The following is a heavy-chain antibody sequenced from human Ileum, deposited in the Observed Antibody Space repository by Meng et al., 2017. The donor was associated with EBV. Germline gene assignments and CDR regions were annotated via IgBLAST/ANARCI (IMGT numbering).Heavy chain of an antibody. CDR2: IYYSGST. J-gene: IGHJ4*02. Sequence: QLQRRGSGPGLVKPSETLSLTCAVSGDSISSSNHWWGWIRQPPGKGLEWVGTIYYSGSTFYNPSLKSRVTISLDTSKNQFSLKVSSVTAADTAVYYCARRYYGVPFDNWGQGTLVTVSS. D-gene: IGHD3-3*01. V-gene: IGHV4-39*01. CDR1: GDSISSSNHW. CDR3: ARRYYGVPFDN.